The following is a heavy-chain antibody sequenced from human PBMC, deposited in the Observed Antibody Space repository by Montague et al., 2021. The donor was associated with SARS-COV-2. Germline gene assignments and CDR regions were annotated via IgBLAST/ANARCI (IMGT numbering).Heavy chain of an antibody. D-gene: IGHD3-9*01. J-gene: IGHJ6*02. V-gene: IGHV3-30*04. CDR3: ARDQGYFDWPLPQDGMDA. Sequence: SRRISCAASGYNFSHYGIHWVRQPPGKGLEWVAFISYDGRNKYYSDSVTGRFTISRDDSNNTLFLQMNSLKTEDTAVYYCARDQGYFDWPLPQDGMDAWGQGTTAIVSS. CDR1: GYNFSHYG. CDR2: ISYDGRNK.